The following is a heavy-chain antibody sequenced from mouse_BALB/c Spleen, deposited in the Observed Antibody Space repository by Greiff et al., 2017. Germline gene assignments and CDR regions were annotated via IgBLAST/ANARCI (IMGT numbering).Heavy chain of an antibody. CDR1: GFTFSSYG. CDR3: ASEGAIYYGSPYAVDY. Sequence: EVKLMESGGGLVQPGGSLKLSCAASGFTFSSYGMSWVRQTPDKRLELVATINSNGGSTYYQDSVKGRFTISRDKAKSTLYLQLSSLKSEDTAMYYCASEGAIYYGSPYAVDYWGQGTSVTVSS. V-gene: IGHV5-6-3*01. CDR2: INSNGGST. J-gene: IGHJ4*01. D-gene: IGHD2-1*01.